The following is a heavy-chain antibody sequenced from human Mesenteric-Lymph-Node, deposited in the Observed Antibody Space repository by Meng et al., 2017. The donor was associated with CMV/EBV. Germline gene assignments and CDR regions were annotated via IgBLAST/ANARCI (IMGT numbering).Heavy chain of an antibody. J-gene: IGHJ6*02. V-gene: IGHV3-7*01. D-gene: IGHD2-2*01. CDR2: INQDGSVK. Sequence: GESLKISCAAPGFTLSSHWMAWVRQASGKGLEWVANINQDGSVKYYVDSVKGRFAISRDNAQNSVFLQMNSLRAEDTAVYYCARWVVPPGVGYGMDVWGQGTTVTVSS. CDR1: GFTLSSHW. CDR3: ARWVVPPGVGYGMDV.